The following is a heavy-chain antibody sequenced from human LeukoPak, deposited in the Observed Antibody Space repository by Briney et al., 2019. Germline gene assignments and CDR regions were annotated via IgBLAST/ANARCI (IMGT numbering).Heavy chain of an antibody. CDR3: ARGPPNWGFDS. CDR1: GYTFTSYD. CDR2: MSLASGNT. J-gene: IGHJ4*02. D-gene: IGHD7-27*01. Sequence: ASVKISCKASGYTFTSYDLNWVRRATGQGLEWMGWMSLASGNTGYAQEFQGRVTMTRDTSVSTAYMELNSLRSEDTAVYYCARGPPNWGFDSWGRGTLVTVSS. V-gene: IGHV1-8*01.